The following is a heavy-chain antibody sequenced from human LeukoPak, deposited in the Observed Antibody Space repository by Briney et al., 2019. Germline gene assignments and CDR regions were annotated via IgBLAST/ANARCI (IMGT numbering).Heavy chain of an antibody. CDR3: ARGIKYNSSHGVIDY. D-gene: IGHD6-19*01. CDR2: MNPNSGNT. CDR1: GYTFTSYD. J-gene: IGHJ4*02. Sequence: ASVRVSCKASGYTFTSYDINWVRQATGQGLEWMGWMNPNSGNTGYAQKLQGRVTMTRNTSISTAYMELSSLRSEDSAVYYCARGIKYNSSHGVIDYWGQGALVTVSS. V-gene: IGHV1-8*01.